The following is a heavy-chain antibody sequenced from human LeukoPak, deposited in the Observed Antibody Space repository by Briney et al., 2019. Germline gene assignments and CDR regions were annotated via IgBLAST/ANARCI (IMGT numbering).Heavy chain of an antibody. CDR3: ARETNAGITAAGAYYFDY. J-gene: IGHJ4*02. Sequence: SETLSVTCTVSGGSISSYYWSWIRQPPGNGLEWIGYIYYSGSTSYNPSLKSRVTISVDTSKNQFSLKLSSVTAADTAVYYCARETNAGITAAGAYYFDYWGQGTLVTVSS. D-gene: IGHD6-13*01. CDR1: GGSISSYY. CDR2: IYYSGST. V-gene: IGHV4-59*01.